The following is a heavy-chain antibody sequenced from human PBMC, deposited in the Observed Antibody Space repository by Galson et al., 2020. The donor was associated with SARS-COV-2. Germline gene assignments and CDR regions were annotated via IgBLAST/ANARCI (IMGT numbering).Heavy chain of an antibody. CDR2: VNHSGST. V-gene: IGHV4-34*01. CDR1: GGSFSGYF. Sequence: SETLSLTCAVYGGSFSGYFWSWIRQPPGKGLEWIGEVNHSGSTNYNPSLKSRVTISVDTSKNQFSLKLSSVTAADTAVYYCARGLDGTARFNGWDYWGQGTLVTVSS. J-gene: IGHJ4*02. D-gene: IGHD2-8*02. CDR3: ARGLDGTARFNGWDY.